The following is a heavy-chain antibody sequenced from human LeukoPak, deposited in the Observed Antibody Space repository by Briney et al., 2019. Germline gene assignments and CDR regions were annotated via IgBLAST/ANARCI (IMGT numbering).Heavy chain of an antibody. Sequence: SVKVSCKASGGTFSSYAISWVRQAPGQGLEWMGGIIPIFGTANYAQKFQGRVTITTDESTSTAYMELSSLRSEDTAVYYCARTMVRGVIVSFDYWGQGTLVTVSS. CDR1: GGTFSSYA. CDR3: ARTMVRGVIVSFDY. J-gene: IGHJ4*02. CDR2: IIPIFGTA. V-gene: IGHV1-69*05. D-gene: IGHD3-10*01.